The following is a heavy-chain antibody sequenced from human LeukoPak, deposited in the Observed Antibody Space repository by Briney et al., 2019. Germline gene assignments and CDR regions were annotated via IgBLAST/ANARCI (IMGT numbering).Heavy chain of an antibody. Sequence: PGGSLRLSCAASGFTLSSFSMHWVRQSPGRGLEYVSAINYKGGTTYYADSVKGRFTISRDNSKNSLYLQMASLRDEDMGVYYCARVGPATAFDYWGQGTQVTVSS. CDR3: ARVGPATAFDY. CDR1: GFTLSSFS. V-gene: IGHV3-64*02. CDR2: INYKGGTT. J-gene: IGHJ4*02.